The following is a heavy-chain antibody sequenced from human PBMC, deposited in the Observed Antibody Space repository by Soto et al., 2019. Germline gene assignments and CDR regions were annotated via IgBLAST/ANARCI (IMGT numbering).Heavy chain of an antibody. V-gene: IGHV4-4*02. CDR2: IYHSGST. D-gene: IGHD3-3*01. CDR1: GGSISSSNW. Sequence: QVQLQEWGPGLVKPSGTLSLTCAVSGGSISSSNWWTWVRQPPGKGLEWIGEIYHSGSTNYNPSLKSPVIISVDKSKNQCSRKVTSVTAADTAVYYCAILLRSTYGMDVWGQGTTVTVSS. J-gene: IGHJ6*02. CDR3: AILLRSTYGMDV.